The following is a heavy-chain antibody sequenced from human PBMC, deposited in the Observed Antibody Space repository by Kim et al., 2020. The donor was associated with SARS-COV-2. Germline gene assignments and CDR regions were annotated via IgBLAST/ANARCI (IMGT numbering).Heavy chain of an antibody. J-gene: IGHJ4*02. CDR3: ARRSQWPAASQYYFDY. D-gene: IGHD2-2*01. CDR1: GGSISSGGYY. V-gene: IGHV4-31*03. Sequence: SETLSLTCTVSGGSISSGGYYWSWIRQHPGKGLEWIGYIYYSGSTYYNPSLKSRVTISVDTSKNQFSLKLSSVTAADTAVYYCARRSQWPAASQYYFDYWGQGTLVTVSS. CDR2: IYYSGST.